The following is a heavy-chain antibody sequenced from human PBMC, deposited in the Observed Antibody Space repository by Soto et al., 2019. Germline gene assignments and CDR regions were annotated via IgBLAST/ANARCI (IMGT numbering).Heavy chain of an antibody. CDR1: GDSISSSSYY. CDR3: ARRDAYHWNYAFGY. D-gene: IGHD1-7*01. V-gene: IGHV4-39*01. J-gene: IGHJ4*02. Sequence: PSETLSLTCTVSGDSISSSSYYWGWIRQPPGKGLEWIGSIYYSGSTYYNPSLKSRVTVSVDTSKNQFSLRLSSVTAADTAVYYCARRDAYHWNYAFGYWGQGTLVTVSS. CDR2: IYYSGST.